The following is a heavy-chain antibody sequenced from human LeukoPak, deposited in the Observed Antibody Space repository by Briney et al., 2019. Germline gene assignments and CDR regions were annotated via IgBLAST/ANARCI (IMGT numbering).Heavy chain of an antibody. V-gene: IGHV3-43*02. CDR3: AKESGKFDY. J-gene: IGHJ4*02. Sequence: GGSLRLSCAASGFTFSSYWMHWVRHAPGKGLVWVSLISADGGSTFSADSVKGRFSISRDNSKNSLYLQMNSLRSEDTAMYYCAKESGKFDYWGQGTLVAVSS. CDR2: ISADGGST. CDR1: GFTFSSYW.